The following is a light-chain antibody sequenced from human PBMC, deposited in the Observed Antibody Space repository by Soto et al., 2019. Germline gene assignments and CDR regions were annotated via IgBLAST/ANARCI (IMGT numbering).Light chain of an antibody. Sequence: QSALTQPPSASGSPGQSVTISCTGTSSDVGAYKYVSWYQQYPGKAPKLMIYEVSKRPSGVPDRFSGSKSGNTASLPVSGLQAADEADYYCTSYVGSNIWVFGGGTKLTVL. CDR1: SSDVGAYKY. V-gene: IGLV2-8*01. CDR2: EVS. CDR3: TSYVGSNIWV. J-gene: IGLJ3*02.